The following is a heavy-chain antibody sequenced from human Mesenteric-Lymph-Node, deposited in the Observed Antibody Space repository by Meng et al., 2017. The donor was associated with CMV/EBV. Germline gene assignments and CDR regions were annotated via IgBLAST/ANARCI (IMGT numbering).Heavy chain of an antibody. CDR1: GGSVRSGTYY. Sequence: GSLRLSCTVSGGSVRSGTYYWTWIRQPPGKGLEWIGDIYYSGSTIYNPSLKSRVTMSVDTSKNQFSLKLSSVTAADTAVYYCARDSQLLVRGGWFDPWGQGTLGTVSS. CDR3: ARDSQLLVRGGWFDP. J-gene: IGHJ5*02. V-gene: IGHV4-61*01. D-gene: IGHD6-13*01. CDR2: IYYSGST.